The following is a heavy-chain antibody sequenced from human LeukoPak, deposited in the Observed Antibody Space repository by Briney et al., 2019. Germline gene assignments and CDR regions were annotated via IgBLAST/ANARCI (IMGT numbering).Heavy chain of an antibody. V-gene: IGHV4-59*01. D-gene: IGHD1-26*01. CDR2: FHDSRGP. CDR1: GGSISSYY. Sequence: SETLTLTCTVSGGSISSYYWSWIRQPPGKGLEGIGYFHDSRGPNYNPSLRSRASISIDTSKSQFSLELGSVTAADTAVYYCARGDPTGRPGIAFDYWAQGTLVTVSS. J-gene: IGHJ4*02. CDR3: ARGDPTGRPGIAFDY.